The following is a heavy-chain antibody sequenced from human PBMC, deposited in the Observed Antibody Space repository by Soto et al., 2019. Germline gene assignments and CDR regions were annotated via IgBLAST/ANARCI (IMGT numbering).Heavy chain of an antibody. J-gene: IGHJ4*02. Sequence: GGSLRLSCAASGFTFSSYDMHWVRQATGKGLEWVSAIGTAGDTCYPGSVKGRFTISRENAKNSLYLQMNSLRAGDTAVYYCARVGVPAALDYWGQGTLVTVSS. CDR2: IGTAGDT. V-gene: IGHV3-13*01. CDR3: ARVGVPAALDY. D-gene: IGHD2-2*01. CDR1: GFTFSSYD.